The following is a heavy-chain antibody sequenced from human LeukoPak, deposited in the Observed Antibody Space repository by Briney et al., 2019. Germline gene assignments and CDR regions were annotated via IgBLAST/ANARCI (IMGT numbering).Heavy chain of an antibody. CDR3: ARVVPAAIEWFDP. J-gene: IGHJ5*02. D-gene: IGHD2-2*01. CDR1: GGTFSSYA. CDR2: IIPILGIA. Sequence: ASVTVSCKASGGTFSSYAISWVRQAPGQGLEWMGRIIPILGIANYAQKFQGRVTITADKSTSTAYMELSSLRSEDTAVYYCARVVPAAIEWFDPWGQGTLVTVSS. V-gene: IGHV1-69*04.